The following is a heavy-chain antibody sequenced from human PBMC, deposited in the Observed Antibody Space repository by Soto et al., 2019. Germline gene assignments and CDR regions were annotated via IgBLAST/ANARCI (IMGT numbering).Heavy chain of an antibody. Sequence: SETLSLTCAVSGDSIISIYHWAWIRQPPGKGLEWLGYIYYSGSTNYNPSLKSRVTMSVDMSKNQFSLKLSSVAAADTAVYYCASDDNGDNGRAFDPSGQGTLVTVSA. J-gene: IGHJ5*02. V-gene: IGHV4-61*05. CDR3: ASDDNGDNGRAFDP. D-gene: IGHD4-17*01. CDR2: IYYSGST. CDR1: GDSIISIYH.